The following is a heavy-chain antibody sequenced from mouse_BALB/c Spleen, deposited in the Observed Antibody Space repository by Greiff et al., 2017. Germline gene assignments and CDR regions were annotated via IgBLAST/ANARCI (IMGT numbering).Heavy chain of an antibody. V-gene: IGHV6-6*02. CDR2: IRLKSDNYAT. J-gene: IGHJ4*01. Sequence: EVQLQESGGGLVQPGGSMKLSCVASGFTFSSYWMSWVRQSPEKGLEWVAEIRLKSDNYATHYAESVKGKFTISRDDSKSRLYLQMNSLRAEDTGIYYCFPYAMDYWGQGTSVTVSS. CDR1: GFTFSSYW. CDR3: FPYAMDY.